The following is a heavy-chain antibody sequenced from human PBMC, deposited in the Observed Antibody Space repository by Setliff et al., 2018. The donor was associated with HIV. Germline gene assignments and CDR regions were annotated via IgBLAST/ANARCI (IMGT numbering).Heavy chain of an antibody. V-gene: IGHV3-11*04. J-gene: IGHJ4*02. CDR2: ISSRGSTI. Sequence: PGGSLRLSCAASGFTFSDYYMSWIRQAPGKGLEWASYISSRGSTIYYADSVKGRFTISRDNAKNSLYLQMNTLRAEDTAVYFCARSPYGGYGLGYWGQGTLVTVSS. D-gene: IGHD4-17*01. CDR3: ARSPYGGYGLGY. CDR1: GFTFSDYY.